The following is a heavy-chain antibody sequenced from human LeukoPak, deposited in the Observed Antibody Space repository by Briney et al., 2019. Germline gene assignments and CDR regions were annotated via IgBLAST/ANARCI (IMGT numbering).Heavy chain of an antibody. J-gene: IGHJ6*02. Sequence: ASVKVSCKVSGDTLSKLSIHWVRQAPGKGLEWMGGVDPEDDETIYAQKFQARVTMTEDTSTDTAYMEVSSLRSEDTAVYYCARAGGAAAGRYYYYYYGMDVWGQGTTVTVSS. CDR1: GDTLSKLS. CDR3: ARAGGAAAGRYYYYYYGMDV. D-gene: IGHD6-13*01. CDR2: VDPEDDET. V-gene: IGHV1-24*01.